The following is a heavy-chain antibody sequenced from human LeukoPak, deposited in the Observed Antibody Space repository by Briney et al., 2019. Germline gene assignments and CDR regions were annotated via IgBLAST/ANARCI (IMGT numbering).Heavy chain of an antibody. V-gene: IGHV7-4-1*02. D-gene: IGHD2-15*01. CDR1: GFTFTSYA. CDR2: ININTANP. CDR3: ASSFCSGGHCYPQQTVYYFDF. Sequence: ASVTVSCKASGFTFTSYAINWVRQAPGQGLEWMGWININTANPTYAQGFTGRFVFSLDTSVSTAYLQISSLKAEDTAVYYCASSFCSGGHCYPQQTVYYFDFWGQGTLVTVSS. J-gene: IGHJ4*02.